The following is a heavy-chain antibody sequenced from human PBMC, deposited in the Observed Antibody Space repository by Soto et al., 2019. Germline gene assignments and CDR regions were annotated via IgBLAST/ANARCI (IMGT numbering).Heavy chain of an antibody. CDR3: ARRNYDFWSGYYTYYYYYYMDV. CDR2: IYYSGST. Sequence: SETLSLTCTVAGGSISSYYWSWIRQPPGKGLEWIGYIYYSGSTNYNPSLKSRVTISVDTSKNQFSLKLSSVTAADTAVYYCARRNYDFWSGYYTYYYYYYMDVWGKGTTVTVSS. J-gene: IGHJ6*03. V-gene: IGHV4-59*08. D-gene: IGHD3-3*01. CDR1: GGSISSYY.